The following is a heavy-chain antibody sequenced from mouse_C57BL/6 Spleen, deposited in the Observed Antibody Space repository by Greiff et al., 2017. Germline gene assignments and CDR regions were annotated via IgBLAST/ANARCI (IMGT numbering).Heavy chain of an antibody. V-gene: IGHV1-69*01. Sequence: QVQLQQSGAELVMPGASVKLSCKASGYTFTSYWMHWVKQRPGQGLEWIGEIDPSDSYTNYNQKFKGKSTLTVDKSSSTAYMQLSSLTSEDSAVYYCARRETGGDFDDWGQGTTLTVSS. CDR3: ARRETGGDFDD. CDR1: GYTFTSYW. J-gene: IGHJ2*01. CDR2: IDPSDSYT.